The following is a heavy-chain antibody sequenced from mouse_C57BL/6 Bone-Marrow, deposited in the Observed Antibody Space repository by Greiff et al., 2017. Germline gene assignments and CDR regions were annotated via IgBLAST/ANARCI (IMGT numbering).Heavy chain of an antibody. D-gene: IGHD2-2*01. CDR1: GYSFTGYY. CDR3: ATMGLRRGPWFAY. J-gene: IGHJ3*01. CDR2: INPSTGGT. V-gene: IGHV1-42*01. Sequence: VQLQQSGPELVKPGASVKISCKASGYSFTGYYMNWVKQSPEKSLEWIGEINPSTGGTTYNQKFKAKDTLTVDKSSSTAYMQLKSLTSEDSAVYYCATMGLRRGPWFAYWGQGTLVTVSA.